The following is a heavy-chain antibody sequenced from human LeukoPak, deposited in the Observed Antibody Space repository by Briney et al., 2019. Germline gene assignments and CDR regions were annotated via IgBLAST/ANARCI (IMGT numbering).Heavy chain of an antibody. J-gene: IGHJ4*02. D-gene: IGHD2-15*01. V-gene: IGHV3-21*01. CDR2: ISSSSSYI. CDR3: ARDYIGDIVVVVAANAFDY. Sequence: GGSLRLSCAASGFTFSSYSMNWVRQAPGKGLEWVSSISSSSSYIYYADSVKGRFTISRDNAKNSLYLQMNILRAEDTAVYYCARDYIGDIVVVVAANAFDYWGQGTLVTVSS. CDR1: GFTFSSYS.